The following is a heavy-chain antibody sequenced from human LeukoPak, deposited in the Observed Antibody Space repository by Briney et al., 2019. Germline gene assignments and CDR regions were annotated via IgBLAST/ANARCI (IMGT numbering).Heavy chain of an antibody. Sequence: PGGSLRLSCAASGFTFSSYEMNWVRQAPGKGLEWVSFISSSRSYIYYADSVKGRFTISRDNAKNSLYLQMNSLRAEDTAVYYCARFIAAPYHFDYWGRGTLVTVSS. J-gene: IGHJ4*02. D-gene: IGHD6-13*01. CDR1: GFTFSSYE. CDR2: ISSSRSYI. V-gene: IGHV3-21*01. CDR3: ARFIAAPYHFDY.